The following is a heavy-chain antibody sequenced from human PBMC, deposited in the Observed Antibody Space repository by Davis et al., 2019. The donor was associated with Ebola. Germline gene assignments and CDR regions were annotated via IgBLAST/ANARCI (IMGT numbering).Heavy chain of an antibody. CDR2: IIPIFGTA. D-gene: IGHD2-2*01. Sequence: SVKVSCKASGGTFSSYAISWVRQAPGQGLEWMGGIIPIFGTANYAQKFQGRVTITADESTSTAYMELSSLRSEDTAVYYCARDIYCSSTSCSRWFDPWGQGTLVTVSS. CDR3: ARDIYCSSTSCSRWFDP. CDR1: GGTFSSYA. J-gene: IGHJ5*02. V-gene: IGHV1-69*13.